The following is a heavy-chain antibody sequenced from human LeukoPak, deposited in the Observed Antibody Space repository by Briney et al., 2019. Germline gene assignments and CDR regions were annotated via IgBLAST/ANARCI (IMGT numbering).Heavy chain of an antibody. CDR1: GYSFTTYG. CDR2: IRAGNGET. D-gene: IGHD6-19*01. J-gene: IGHJ4*02. Sequence: ASVKVSCKASGYSFTTYGITWVRQSPGQGLEWMGWIRAGNGETLYAENFQGRVTMTTDTFTTTAYMELSSLTPDDTAVYYCARNLGVNGWFDYWGQGTLVTVSS. CDR3: ARNLGVNGWFDY. V-gene: IGHV1-18*04.